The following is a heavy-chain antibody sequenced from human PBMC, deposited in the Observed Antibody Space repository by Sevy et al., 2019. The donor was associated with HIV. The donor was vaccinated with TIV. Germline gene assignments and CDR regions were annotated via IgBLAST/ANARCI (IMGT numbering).Heavy chain of an antibody. D-gene: IGHD1-26*01. CDR1: GGSVSTGGYY. Sequence: SETLSLTCTVSGGSVSTGGYYWSWIRQSAGKGLEWIGRILGSGYTDYNPSLKSRVTISRDTSKSQFSLTLTSVTAADTAMYYCARYIAGPGFDLWGQGIQVTVSS. J-gene: IGHJ4*02. CDR3: ARYIAGPGFDL. CDR2: ILGSGYT. V-gene: IGHV4-61*02.